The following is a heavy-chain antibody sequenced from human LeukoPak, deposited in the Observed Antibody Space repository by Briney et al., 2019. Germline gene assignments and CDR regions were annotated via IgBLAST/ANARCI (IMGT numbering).Heavy chain of an antibody. CDR2: IHYTGRT. CDR3: ARHKDGGSWPLDY. V-gene: IGHV4-59*08. Sequence: SETLSLTCTVSGGSISGYYWSWIRQPPGKTLEWIAHIHYTGRTTYNPSLQSRVTMSLDTSRNQFSLNLNSVSATDTAVYYCARHKDGGSWPLDYWDPGTLVTVSS. J-gene: IGHJ4*02. D-gene: IGHD1-26*01. CDR1: GGSISGYY.